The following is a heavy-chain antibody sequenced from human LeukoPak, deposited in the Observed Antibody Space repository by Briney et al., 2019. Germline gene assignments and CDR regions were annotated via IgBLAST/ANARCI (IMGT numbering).Heavy chain of an antibody. D-gene: IGHD6-13*01. Sequence: GGSLRLSCAASGFIFSSYWMHWVRQAPGKGLVWVSRINSEGSTANYADSVKGRFTISRDNAKNTLYLQMNSLRAEDTAVYYCAREKGDSSSWSPYYAFDIWGQGTMVTVSS. V-gene: IGHV3-74*01. CDR3: AREKGDSSSWSPYYAFDI. CDR1: GFIFSSYW. J-gene: IGHJ3*02. CDR2: INSEGSTA.